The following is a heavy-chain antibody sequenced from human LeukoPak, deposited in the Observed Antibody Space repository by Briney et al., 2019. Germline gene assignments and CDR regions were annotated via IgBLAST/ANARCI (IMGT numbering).Heavy chain of an antibody. V-gene: IGHV3-23*01. CDR1: GFTFSSYA. J-gene: IGHJ4*02. D-gene: IGHD4-17*01. CDR3: AKVTPPHDYGDLYFDY. CDR2: ISGSGGST. Sequence: GSLRLSCAASGFTFSSYAMSWVRQAPGKGLEWVSAISGSGGSTYYADSVKGRFTISRDNSKNTLYLQMNSLRAEDAAVYYCAKVTPPHDYGDLYFDYWGQGTLVTVSS.